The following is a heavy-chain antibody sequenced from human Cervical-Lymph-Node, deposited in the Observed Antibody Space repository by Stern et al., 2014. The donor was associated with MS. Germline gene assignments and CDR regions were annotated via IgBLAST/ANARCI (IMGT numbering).Heavy chain of an antibody. J-gene: IGHJ4*02. V-gene: IGHV3-53*01. CDR2: ITNVGST. CDR1: GFTVSRDY. CDR3: ARDTSSPERSDW. Sequence: EVQLVGSGGGVIQPGGSLRLSCTASGFTVSRDYMTWVRQAPGKGLECVSLITNVGSTFYTDSVKGRFTISRDDSKNTVYLHMTSLRAEDTAMYYCARDTSSPERSDWWGQGTLVTVSS. D-gene: IGHD1-1*01.